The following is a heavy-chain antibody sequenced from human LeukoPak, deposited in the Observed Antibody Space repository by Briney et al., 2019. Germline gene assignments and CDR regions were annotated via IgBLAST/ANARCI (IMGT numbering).Heavy chain of an antibody. CDR3: ARDAVTYDALDI. Sequence: SETLSLTCTVSGGSITNYYWNWIRQPPGKGLEWIGYVFYSGSTNYNPSLKSRVTISVDTSKNQFSLKLTSVTAADTALYYCARDAVTYDALDIWGQGTMVTVSS. J-gene: IGHJ3*02. V-gene: IGHV4-59*01. D-gene: IGHD2-21*02. CDR1: GGSITNYY. CDR2: VFYSGST.